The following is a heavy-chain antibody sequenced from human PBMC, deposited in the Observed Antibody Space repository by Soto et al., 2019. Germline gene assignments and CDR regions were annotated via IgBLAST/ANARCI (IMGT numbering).Heavy chain of an antibody. V-gene: IGHV1-8*01. J-gene: IGHJ6*03. CDR2: MNPNSGNT. Sequence: QVQLVQSGAEVKKPGASVKVSCKASGYTFTSYDINWVRQATGQGLEWMGWMNPNSGNTGDAQKCQGRVTMARYTSISTAYMELSSLRSEDTAVYYCASPSLYGDYGGYMDVWGKGTTVTVSS. CDR1: GYTFTSYD. D-gene: IGHD4-17*01. CDR3: ASPSLYGDYGGYMDV.